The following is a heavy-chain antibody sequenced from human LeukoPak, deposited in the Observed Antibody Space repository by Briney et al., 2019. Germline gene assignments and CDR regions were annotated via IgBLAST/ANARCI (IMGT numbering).Heavy chain of an antibody. CDR2: ISGSGGST. CDR1: GFTLSSYA. J-gene: IGHJ4*02. V-gene: IGHV3-23*01. CDR3: AKVGYSYGPYYFDY. Sequence: PGGSLRLSCAASGFTLSSYAMSWVRQAPGKGLEWVSAISGSGGSTYYADSVKGRFTISRDNSKSTLYLQMNSLRAEDTAVYYCAKVGYSYGPYYFDYWGQGTLVTVSS. D-gene: IGHD5-18*01.